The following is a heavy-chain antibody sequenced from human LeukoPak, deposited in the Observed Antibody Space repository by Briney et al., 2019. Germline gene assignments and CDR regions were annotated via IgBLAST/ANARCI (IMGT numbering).Heavy chain of an antibody. CDR3: ARDYGWGSYYGYFQH. CDR2: IIPIFGTA. CDR1: GGTFSSYA. Sequence: SVKVSCKASGGTFSSYAISWVRQAPGQGLEWMVGIIPIFGTANYAQKFQGRVTITADESTSTAYMELSSLRSEDTAVYYCARDYGWGSYYGYFQHWGQGTLVTVSS. V-gene: IGHV1-69*13. D-gene: IGHD3-10*01. J-gene: IGHJ1*01.